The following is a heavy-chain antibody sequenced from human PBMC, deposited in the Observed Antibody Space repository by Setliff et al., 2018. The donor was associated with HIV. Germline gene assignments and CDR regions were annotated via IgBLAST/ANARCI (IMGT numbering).Heavy chain of an antibody. J-gene: IGHJ4*02. Sequence: SETLSLTCAAYGGPFTNHGWNWIRQSPGKGLEWIGEIDNRGGYNYNPSFNSRVTISVDASKRQFSLRLSSVTAADTAVYYCARRPSPYYYYDSSGYSGGNVDYWGRGTLVTVSS. CDR3: ARRPSPYYYYDSSGYSGGNVDY. CDR1: GGPFTNHG. V-gene: IGHV4-34*01. D-gene: IGHD3-22*01. CDR2: IDNRGGY.